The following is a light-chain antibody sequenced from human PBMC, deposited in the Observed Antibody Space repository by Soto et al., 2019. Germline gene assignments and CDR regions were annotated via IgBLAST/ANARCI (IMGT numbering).Light chain of an antibody. V-gene: IGLV1-44*01. Sequence: SGLTEPRAGSGSPGRRVTISCSGSSSNIGSNTVNWYQQLPGTAPKLVIYSNNQRPSGVPDRFSGSKSGTSASLAISGLQSEDQADYYCVAWDDSLNGYVVFGGGTKVTVL. CDR2: SNN. J-gene: IGLJ2*01. CDR1: SSNIGSNT. CDR3: VAWDDSLNGYVV.